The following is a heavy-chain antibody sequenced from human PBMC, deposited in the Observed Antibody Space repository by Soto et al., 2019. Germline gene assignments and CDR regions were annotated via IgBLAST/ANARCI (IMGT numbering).Heavy chain of an antibody. J-gene: IGHJ6*03. Sequence: ASVKVSCKASGGTFSSYTISWVRQAPGQGLEWMGRIIPILGIANYAQKFQGRVTITADKSTSTAYMELSSLRSEDTAVYYCASLGEKVAGKRDYYYMDVWGKGSTLTV. D-gene: IGHD2-15*01. CDR1: GGTFSSYT. CDR3: ASLGEKVAGKRDYYYMDV. V-gene: IGHV1-69*02. CDR2: IIPILGIA.